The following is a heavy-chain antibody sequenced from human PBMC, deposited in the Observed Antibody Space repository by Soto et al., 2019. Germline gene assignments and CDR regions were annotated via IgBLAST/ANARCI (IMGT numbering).Heavy chain of an antibody. Sequence: SETLSLTCTVSGASISSYYWSWIRQPPGKGLEWIGYIYYTGSTYYNPSLKSRVTISVDTSKNQFSLKLSSVTAADTAVYYCARESTLRPIDSWGQGTLLTVS. CDR2: IYYTGST. J-gene: IGHJ4*02. CDR1: GASISSYY. CDR3: ARESTLRPIDS. V-gene: IGHV4-59*01.